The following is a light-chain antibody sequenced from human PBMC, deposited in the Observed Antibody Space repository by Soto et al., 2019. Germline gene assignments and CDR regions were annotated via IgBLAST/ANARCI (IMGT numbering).Light chain of an antibody. J-gene: IGKJ5*01. CDR1: QTVRTY. V-gene: IGKV1-39*01. CDR2: AAS. CDR3: HSRA. Sequence: DIQMTQSPASLSASVEDRVTITCRASQTVRTYLNWYQQKPGKAPKLLIYAASNLQSGVPSRFSGSGSGTDFTLTISRLQPDDFATYFCHSRAFGQGTRLEIK.